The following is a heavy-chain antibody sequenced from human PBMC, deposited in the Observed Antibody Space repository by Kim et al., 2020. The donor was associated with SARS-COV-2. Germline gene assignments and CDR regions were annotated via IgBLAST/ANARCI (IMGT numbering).Heavy chain of an antibody. V-gene: IGHV3-30*04. CDR1: GFTFSSYA. CDR3: ARESWGVYYFDY. J-gene: IGHJ4*02. D-gene: IGHD3-16*01. CDR2: ISHDGSNK. Sequence: GGSLRLSCAASGFTFSSYAMHWVRQAPGKGLEWVAVISHDGSNKYYADSVKGRFTISRDNSKNTLYLQVNSLRPEDTAVYYCARESWGVYYFDYWGQGTLVTVSS.